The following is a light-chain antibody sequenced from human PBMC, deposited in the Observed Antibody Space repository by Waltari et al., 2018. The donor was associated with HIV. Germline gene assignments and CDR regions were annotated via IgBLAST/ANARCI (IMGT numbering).Light chain of an antibody. Sequence: SYVLTQPPSVSVAPGQPARITCGGNNFGRKGVPWYQHKPGQAPALVVYDDSDRPSGIPERFSGSKSGNTATLTISRVEAGDEADYYCQVWDSTSDYVVFGGGTKLTVL. V-gene: IGLV3-21*02. CDR1: NFGRKG. CDR2: DDS. J-gene: IGLJ2*01. CDR3: QVWDSTSDYVV.